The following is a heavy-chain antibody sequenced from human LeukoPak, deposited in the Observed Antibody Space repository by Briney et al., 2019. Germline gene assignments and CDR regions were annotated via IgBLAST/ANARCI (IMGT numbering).Heavy chain of an antibody. CDR3: ASPGVNYAILGLDY. V-gene: IGHV3-74*01. D-gene: IGHD3-9*01. CDR2: ISSDGTTT. CDR1: GFTLSKYW. J-gene: IGHJ4*02. Sequence: PGGSLRLSCAASGFTLSKYWMHWVRQAPGKGLAWVSRISSDGTTTAYADSVKGRFTISRDSAKNMLYLQMNSLRVEDTAMYYCASPGVNYAILGLDYWGQGTLVTVFS.